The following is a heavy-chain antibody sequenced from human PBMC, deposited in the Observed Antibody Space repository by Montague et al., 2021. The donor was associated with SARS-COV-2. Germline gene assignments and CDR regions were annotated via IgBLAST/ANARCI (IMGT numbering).Heavy chain of an antibody. J-gene: IGHJ5*02. Sequence: SETLSLTCAVYGASFSGYHWTWIRQSPGRGLEWIGEVIHSGKTSYNPSLQSRLTMSIDTYKKQFSLRLSSVTAADTAVYFCAKFAHSYQTLGLRYGWVDSYTKKSFLRLSSVAAAATTVDYCAAGSHIQQPIGTRSGWFDPWGQGTLVTVSS. V-gene: IGHV4-34*12. CDR1: GASFSGYH. CDR2: VIHSGKT. CDR3: AKFAHSYQTLGLRYGWVDSYTKKSFLRLSSVAAAATTVDYCAAGSHIQQPIGTRSGWFDP. D-gene: IGHD5-18*01.